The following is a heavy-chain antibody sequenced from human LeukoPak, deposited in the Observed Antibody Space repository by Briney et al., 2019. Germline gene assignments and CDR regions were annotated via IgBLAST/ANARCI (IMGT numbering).Heavy chain of an antibody. CDR1: GGSFSGYH. D-gene: IGHD3-10*01. Sequence: ASETLSLTCAVYGGSFSGYHWSWIRQPPGKGVEWIGEVNHSGSTNYNPSLKSRVTISVDTSKNQFSLKLSSVTAADTAVYYCARIGSGSYYPAGYYYYMDVWGKGTTVTVSS. CDR2: VNHSGST. V-gene: IGHV4-34*01. J-gene: IGHJ6*03. CDR3: ARIGSGSYYPAGYYYYMDV.